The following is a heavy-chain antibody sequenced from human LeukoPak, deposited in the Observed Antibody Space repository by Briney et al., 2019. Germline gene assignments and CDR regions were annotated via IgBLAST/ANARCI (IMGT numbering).Heavy chain of an antibody. J-gene: IGHJ4*02. D-gene: IGHD2-15*01. Sequence: GRSLRLSCAASGFTFSSYTMHWVRQAPGKGLEWVALISYDGSNKYYADSLKGRFTISRDNSKNTLYLQMNSLRAEDTAVYYCARSWGVLQYFDYWGQGTLVTVSS. CDR3: ARSWGVLQYFDY. V-gene: IGHV3-30*04. CDR2: ISYDGSNK. CDR1: GFTFSSYT.